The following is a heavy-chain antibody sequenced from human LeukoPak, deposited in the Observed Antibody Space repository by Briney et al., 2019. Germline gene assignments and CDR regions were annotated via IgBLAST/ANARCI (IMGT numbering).Heavy chain of an antibody. Sequence: GVSLRLSCEASGFIFSSYTMNWIRQAPGKGLKWVASINSGSTNPYYADSVKGRCTISRDDAKKSLYLQMTSLRVEDTSVYYCARDFLAAGDYWGQGTLVTASS. CDR3: ARDFLAAGDY. CDR2: INSGSTNP. D-gene: IGHD6-13*01. V-gene: IGHV3-21*01. CDR1: GFIFSSYT. J-gene: IGHJ4*02.